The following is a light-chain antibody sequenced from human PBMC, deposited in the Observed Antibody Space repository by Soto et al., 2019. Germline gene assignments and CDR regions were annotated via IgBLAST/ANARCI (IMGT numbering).Light chain of an antibody. V-gene: IGLV1-36*01. CDR2: YDD. Sequence: QPVLTQPPSVSEAPRQRVSISCSGSSSNIGNNAVNWYQHVPGKAPKLLIYYDDLVPSGVSDRFSGSKSGTSASLAISGLQSEDEADYYCAAWDDSLNGVVFGGGTKLTVL. CDR3: AAWDDSLNGVV. J-gene: IGLJ3*02. CDR1: SSNIGNNA.